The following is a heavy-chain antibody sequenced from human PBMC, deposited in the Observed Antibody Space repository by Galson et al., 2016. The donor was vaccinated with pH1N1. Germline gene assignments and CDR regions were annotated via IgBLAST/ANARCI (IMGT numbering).Heavy chain of an antibody. CDR2: ISSSSNDI. Sequence: SLRLSCAASGFTFSGYYMTWVRQPPGKGPEWVSFISSSSNDIYYADSVKGRFTISRDNAKNSLYLQMNSLRAEDTAVYYCATDNYGSRSHYREWSIDDWGQGTPVTVSS. CDR3: ATDNYGSRSHYREWSIDD. V-gene: IGHV3-11*01. J-gene: IGHJ4*03. D-gene: IGHD3-10*01. CDR1: GFTFSGYY.